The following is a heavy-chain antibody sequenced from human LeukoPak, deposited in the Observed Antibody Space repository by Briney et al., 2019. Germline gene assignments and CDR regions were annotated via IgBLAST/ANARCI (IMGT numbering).Heavy chain of an antibody. J-gene: IGHJ3*02. D-gene: IGHD5-18*01. CDR3: ASGRGLYSFYAFDI. Sequence: PSETLSLTCTVSGGSISSYYWSWIRQPPGKGREWIGYIYYSGSTDYNPSLRSRVTISVDTSKSQFSLKLSSVTAADTAVYYCASGRGLYSFYAFDIWGQGTMVTVSS. V-gene: IGHV4-59*01. CDR2: IYYSGST. CDR1: GGSISSYY.